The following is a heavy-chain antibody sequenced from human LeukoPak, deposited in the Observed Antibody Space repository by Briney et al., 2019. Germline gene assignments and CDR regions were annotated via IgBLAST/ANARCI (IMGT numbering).Heavy chain of an antibody. CDR1: CCSISSYY. V-gene: IGHV4-59*01. J-gene: IGHJ4*02. Sequence: KPSETLSLTCTVSCCSISSYYWSWIRQPPGKGLEWIGYIYYSGSTNYNPSLKSRVTISVDTSKNQFSLKLSSVTAAVTAVYYCAVGADPGSYHFDYWGQGTLVTVSS. CDR3: AVGADPGSYHFDY. CDR2: IYYSGST. D-gene: IGHD3-10*01.